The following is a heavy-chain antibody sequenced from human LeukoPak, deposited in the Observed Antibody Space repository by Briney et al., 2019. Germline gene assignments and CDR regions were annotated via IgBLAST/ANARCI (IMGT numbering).Heavy chain of an antibody. CDR2: IYHSGST. V-gene: IGHV4-38-2*01. CDR3: ARQGYCSSTSCYGPHNFDY. J-gene: IGHJ4*02. Sequence: PSETLSLTCAVSGYSISSGYYWGWIRQPPGKVLEWIGSIYHSGSTYYNPSLKSRVTISVDTSKDQFSLKLSSVTAADTAVYYCARQGYCSSTSCYGPHNFDYWGQGTLVTVSS. CDR1: GYSISSGYY. D-gene: IGHD2-2*01.